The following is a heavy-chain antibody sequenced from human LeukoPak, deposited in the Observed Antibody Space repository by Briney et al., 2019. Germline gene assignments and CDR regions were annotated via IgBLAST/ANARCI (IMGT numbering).Heavy chain of an antibody. CDR3: AKDHRTLYSSSWSYFDY. V-gene: IGHV3-30*02. J-gene: IGHJ4*02. CDR1: GFTFSCYG. CDR2: IRSDNSDT. Sequence: GGSLRLSCATSGFTFSCYGMNWVRQAPGKGLEWLASIRSDNSDTYYADSVKGRFTISRDNSKNTLYLQMNSLRVEDTAVFYCAKDHRTLYSSSWSYFDYWGQGTLVTVSS. D-gene: IGHD6-13*01.